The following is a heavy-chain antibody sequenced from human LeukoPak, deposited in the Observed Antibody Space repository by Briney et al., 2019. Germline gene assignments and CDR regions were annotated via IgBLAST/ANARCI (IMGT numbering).Heavy chain of an antibody. Sequence: SETLSLTCTVSGGSISSSSYYWGWIRQTPGKGLEWIGSIYYSGSTYYNPSLKSRVTISVDTSKNQFSLKLSSVTAADTAVYYCARQGGGIVVVTAIPNWFDPWGQGTLVTVSS. V-gene: IGHV4-39*01. CDR1: GGSISSSSYY. D-gene: IGHD2-21*02. J-gene: IGHJ5*02. CDR2: IYYSGST. CDR3: ARQGGGIVVVTAIPNWFDP.